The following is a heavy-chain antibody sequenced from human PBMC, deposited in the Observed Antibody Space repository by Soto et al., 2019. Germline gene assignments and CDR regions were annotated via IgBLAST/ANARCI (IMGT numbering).Heavy chain of an antibody. Sequence: GGSLRLSCAASGFTFSNYGMTWVRQAPGKGLEWVSAISGRADSIKYADSVRGRFTISRDNSQNTLFLQMKNLRPEDSAVYYCAKVGASNNWFHPDHWGQGTVVTVSS. CDR2: ISGRADSI. CDR1: GFTFSNYG. V-gene: IGHV3-23*01. CDR3: AKVGASNNWFHPDH. D-gene: IGHD1-1*01. J-gene: IGHJ4*02.